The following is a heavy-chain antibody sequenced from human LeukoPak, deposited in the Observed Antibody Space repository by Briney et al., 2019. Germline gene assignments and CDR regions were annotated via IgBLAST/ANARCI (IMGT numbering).Heavy chain of an antibody. D-gene: IGHD1-1*01. CDR1: GGSISNYY. Sequence: SETLSLTCSVSGGSISNYYWSWVRLPPGKGLEWIGYIYYSGSTNYNPSLKSRVTISVDTSKNQFSLRLSSVTAADTAVYYCARDRTGNNWFDPWGQGTLVTVSS. CDR3: ARDRTGNNWFDP. CDR2: IYYSGST. J-gene: IGHJ5*02. V-gene: IGHV4-59*01.